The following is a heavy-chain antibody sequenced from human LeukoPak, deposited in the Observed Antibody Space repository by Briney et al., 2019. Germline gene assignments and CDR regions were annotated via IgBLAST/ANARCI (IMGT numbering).Heavy chain of an antibody. CDR3: ARDHIDGFNPNNWFDP. V-gene: IGHV4-39*07. Sequence: SETLSLTCTVSGDSISKDYYCWAWIRQPPGKGLEWIGTIYNNANTYYNPPLESRVTMSVDTSKNQISLTLSSVTAADTAVYYCARDHIDGFNPNNWFDPWGQGTLVTVSS. CDR1: GDSISKDYYC. CDR2: IYNNANT. D-gene: IGHD5-24*01. J-gene: IGHJ5*02.